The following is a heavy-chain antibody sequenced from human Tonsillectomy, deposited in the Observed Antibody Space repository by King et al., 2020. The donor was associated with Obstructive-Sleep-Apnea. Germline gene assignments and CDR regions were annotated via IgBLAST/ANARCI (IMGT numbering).Heavy chain of an antibody. Sequence: VQLVESGGGVVQPGGSLRLSCAASEFTFSSYGMHWVRQAPGKGLEWVAFIRYDGSNKYYAESVKGRFTISRDNSKNTLDLQMNSLRAEDTAVYYCEKHRWGVQHSDTSHFGDWGQGTLVTASS. CDR3: EKHRWGVQHSDTSHFGD. D-gene: IGHD3-3*02. CDR2: IRYDGSNK. CDR1: EFTFSSYG. J-gene: IGHJ4*02. V-gene: IGHV3-30*02.